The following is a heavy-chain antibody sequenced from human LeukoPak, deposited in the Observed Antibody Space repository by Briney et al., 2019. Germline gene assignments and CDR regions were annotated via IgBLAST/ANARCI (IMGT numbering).Heavy chain of an antibody. CDR2: ISSSSSYT. V-gene: IGHV3-21*01. J-gene: IGHJ6*01. Sequence: GGSLRLFCAASGFTFSSYSMNWVRQAPGKGLEWVSSISSSSSYTYYADSVKGRFTISRDNAKNSLYLQMNSLRAEDTAVYYCARALGMRYYYVMDVGGQETTVTVSS. CDR3: ARALGMRYYYVMDV. CDR1: GFTFSSYS.